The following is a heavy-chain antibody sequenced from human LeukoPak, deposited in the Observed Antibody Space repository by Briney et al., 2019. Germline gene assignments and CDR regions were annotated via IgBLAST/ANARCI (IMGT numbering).Heavy chain of an antibody. CDR3: ASRSTIYYYYGMDV. CDR1: GGSFSGYY. V-gene: IGHV4-34*01. Sequence: PSETLSLTCAVYGGSFSGYYWSWIRQPPGKGLEWIGEINHSGSTNHNPSLKSRVTISVDTSKSQFSLKLSSVTAADTAVYYCASRSTIYYYYGMDVWGQGTTVTVSS. CDR2: INHSGST. J-gene: IGHJ6*02. D-gene: IGHD3-3*01.